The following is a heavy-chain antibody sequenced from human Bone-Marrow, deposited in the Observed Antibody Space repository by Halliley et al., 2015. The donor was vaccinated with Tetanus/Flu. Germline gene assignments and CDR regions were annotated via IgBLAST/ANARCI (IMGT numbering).Heavy chain of an antibody. Sequence: AASGISLRTYAISWVRQATGKGVEWVSHISDSGGSTYYSDSVNVRFTISKDTSKNTLYLQMNSLRAEDTAVYYCAKPQYDSRGYYESIFDTWGQGTPVTVSS. J-gene: IGHJ4*02. CDR3: AKPQYDSRGYYESIFDT. CDR1: GISLRTYA. V-gene: IGHV3-23*01. D-gene: IGHD3-22*01. CDR2: ISDSGGST.